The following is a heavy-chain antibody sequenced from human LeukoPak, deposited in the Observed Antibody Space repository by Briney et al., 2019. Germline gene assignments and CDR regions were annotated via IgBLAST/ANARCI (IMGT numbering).Heavy chain of an antibody. CDR3: ATRGHADYYGSGSYYTYDY. V-gene: IGHV4-4*07. J-gene: IGHJ4*02. Sequence: SETLSLTCTVSGGSISSYYWSWIRQPAGKGLEWIGRIYTSGSTNYSPSLKSRVTMSVDTSKNQFSLKLSSVTAADTAVYYCATRGHADYYGSGSYYTYDYWGQGTLVTVSS. CDR2: IYTSGST. D-gene: IGHD3-10*01. CDR1: GGSISSYY.